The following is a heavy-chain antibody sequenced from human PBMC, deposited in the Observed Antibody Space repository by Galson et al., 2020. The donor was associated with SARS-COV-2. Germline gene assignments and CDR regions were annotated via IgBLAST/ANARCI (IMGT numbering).Heavy chain of an antibody. Sequence: TGGSLRLSCAASGFTFSSYAMHWVRQAPGKGLEWVAVISYDGSNKYYADSVKGRFTISRDNSKNTLYLQMNSLRAEDTAVYYCARDRGGSYRAHLDYWGQGTLVTVSS. D-gene: IGHD1-26*01. CDR1: GFTFSSYA. CDR3: ARDRGGSYRAHLDY. V-gene: IGHV3-30-3*01. CDR2: ISYDGSNK. J-gene: IGHJ4*02.